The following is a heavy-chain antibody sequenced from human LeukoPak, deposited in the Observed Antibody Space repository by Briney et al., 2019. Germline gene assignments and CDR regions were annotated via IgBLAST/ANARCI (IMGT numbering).Heavy chain of an antibody. D-gene: IGHD6-19*01. CDR2: ISSSGSTI. V-gene: IGHV3-48*03. Sequence: GGSLRLSCAASGFTFSSYEMNWVRQAPGKGLEWVSYISSSGSTIYYADSVKGRFTISRDNAKNSLYLQMNSLRAEDTDVYYCARKGSGSYYFDSWGQGTLVTVSS. J-gene: IGHJ4*02. CDR3: ARKGSGSYYFDS. CDR1: GFTFSSYE.